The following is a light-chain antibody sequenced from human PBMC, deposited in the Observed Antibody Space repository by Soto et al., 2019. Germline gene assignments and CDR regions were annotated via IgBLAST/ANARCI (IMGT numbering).Light chain of an antibody. J-gene: IGLJ2*01. Sequence: QSALTQPASVSGSPGQSITISCTGSSSDIGAYNYVSWYQQHPGRAPKLIIYDVIKRPSVVSYHCSGSKSGSTASLTISGLQAEHEADYYCSSHSASSSRIFGGGTQLTVL. CDR1: SSDIGAYNY. CDR2: DVI. CDR3: SSHSASSSRI. V-gene: IGLV2-14*01.